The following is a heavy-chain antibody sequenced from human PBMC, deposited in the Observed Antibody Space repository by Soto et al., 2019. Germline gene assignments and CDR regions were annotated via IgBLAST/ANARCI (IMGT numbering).Heavy chain of an antibody. V-gene: IGHV3-48*01. CDR1: GCTFINYG. D-gene: IGHD3-22*01. CDR2: IGLGSSTK. Sequence: GGSLRHWCASSGCTFINYGINWVRQAQGKGLEWVSYIGLGSSTKYYADSVEGRFTISRDNAKNSLYLQMNSLRAEDTAVYYCARDRLYYNDISGRPLNAFDVWGQGTMVTVSS. J-gene: IGHJ3*01. CDR3: ARDRLYYNDISGRPLNAFDV.